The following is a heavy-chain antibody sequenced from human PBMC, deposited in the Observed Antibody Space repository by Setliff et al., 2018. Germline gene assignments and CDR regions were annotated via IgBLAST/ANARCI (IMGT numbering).Heavy chain of an antibody. J-gene: IGHJ4*02. CDR3: ARSGWLREYYFDY. V-gene: IGHV1-2*04. CDR2: INPNSGGT. CDR1: GYTFTGYY. D-gene: IGHD5-12*01. Sequence: ASVKVSCKASGYTFTGYYMRWVRQAPGQGLEWMGWINPNSGGTNYAQKFQGWVTMTRDTSISTAYMELSRLRSDDTAVYYCARSGWLREYYFDYWGQGTLVTVPQ.